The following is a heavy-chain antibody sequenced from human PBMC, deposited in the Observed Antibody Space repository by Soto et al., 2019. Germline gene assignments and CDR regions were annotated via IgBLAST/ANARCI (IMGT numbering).Heavy chain of an antibody. CDR2: IIPIFGTA. D-gene: IGHD1-26*01. J-gene: IGHJ5*02. CDR1: GGTFSSYA. CDR3: GEEKRGADGRFDP. V-gene: IGHV1-69*12. Sequence: QVQLVQSGAEVKKPGSSVKVSCKASGGTFSSYAISWVRQAPGQGLEWMGGIIPIFGTANYAQKFQGRVTITADESTSTAYMELSSLRSEDTAVYYCGEEKRGADGRFDPWAREPWSPSPQ.